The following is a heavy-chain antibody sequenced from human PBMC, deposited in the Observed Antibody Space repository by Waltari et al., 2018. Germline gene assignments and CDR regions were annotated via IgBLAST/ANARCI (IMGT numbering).Heavy chain of an antibody. CDR1: GGTFSSYA. Sequence: QVQLVQSGAEVKKPGSSVKVSCKASGGTFSSYAISWVRPAPGQGLEWMGGIIPIFGTANYAQKFQGRVTITADESTSTAYMELSSLRSEDTAVYYCARGATTYQKRSYGSGYGMDVWGQGTTVTVSS. D-gene: IGHD3-10*01. V-gene: IGHV1-69*12. CDR2: IIPIFGTA. J-gene: IGHJ6*02. CDR3: ARGATTYQKRSYGSGYGMDV.